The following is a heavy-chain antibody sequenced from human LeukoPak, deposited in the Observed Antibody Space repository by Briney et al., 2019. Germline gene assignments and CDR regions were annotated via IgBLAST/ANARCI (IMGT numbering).Heavy chain of an antibody. V-gene: IGHV4-39*01. J-gene: IGHJ4*02. Sequence: PSETLSLTCTVSSGSISSSSYYWGWIRQPPGKGLEWIGTISYSGSTYYNPSLKSRVTISVDTSKNQFSLKLSSVTAADTAVYYCARHYGKLTEYCSSTSCYTGAGFSFDYWGQGTLVTVSS. CDR2: ISYSGST. D-gene: IGHD2-2*02. CDR1: SGSISSSSYY. CDR3: ARHYGKLTEYCSSTSCYTGAGFSFDY.